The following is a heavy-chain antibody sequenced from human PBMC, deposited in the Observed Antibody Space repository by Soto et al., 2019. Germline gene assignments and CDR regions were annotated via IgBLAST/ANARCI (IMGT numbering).Heavy chain of an antibody. V-gene: IGHV2-70*11. CDR2: IDWDDDK. J-gene: IGHJ6*03. CDR1: GFSLSTSGMC. Sequence: SGPTLVNPTQTLTLTCTFSGFSLSTSGMCVSWIRQPPGKALEWLARIDWDDDKYYSTSLKTRLTISKDTSKNQVVLTMTNMDPVDTATYYCALGFYGDYKGYHYYYMDVWGKGTTVTVSS. CDR3: ALGFYGDYKGYHYYYMDV. D-gene: IGHD4-17*01.